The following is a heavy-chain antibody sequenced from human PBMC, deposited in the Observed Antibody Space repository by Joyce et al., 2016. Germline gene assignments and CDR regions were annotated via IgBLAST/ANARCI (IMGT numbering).Heavy chain of an antibody. CDR1: GYTFIDHP. D-gene: IGHD3-22*01. Sequence: QVQLVQSGAEEKKPGASVKVSCKASGYTFIDHPIHWVRQAPGQRLESMGWRNAGNGNTKYSQKFQGRVTISRDTSASVVYMELSSLTSEDTALYYCARGDSSGYDPDFWGQGTLVTVSS. CDR3: ARGDSSGYDPDF. J-gene: IGHJ4*02. CDR2: RNAGNGNT. V-gene: IGHV1-3*05.